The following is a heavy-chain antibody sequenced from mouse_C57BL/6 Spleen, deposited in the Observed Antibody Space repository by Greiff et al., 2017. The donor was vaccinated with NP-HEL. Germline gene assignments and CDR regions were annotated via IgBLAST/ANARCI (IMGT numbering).Heavy chain of an antibody. Sequence: QVQLQQPGAELVMPGASVKLSCKASGYTFTSYWMHWVKQRPGQGLEWIGEIDPSDSYTNYNQKFKGKSKLTVDKSSSTAYMQLSSLTSEDSAVYYCAREGLITTVVPFDYWGQGTTLTVSS. D-gene: IGHD1-1*01. CDR3: AREGLITTVVPFDY. J-gene: IGHJ2*01. CDR2: IDPSDSYT. V-gene: IGHV1-69*01. CDR1: GYTFTSYW.